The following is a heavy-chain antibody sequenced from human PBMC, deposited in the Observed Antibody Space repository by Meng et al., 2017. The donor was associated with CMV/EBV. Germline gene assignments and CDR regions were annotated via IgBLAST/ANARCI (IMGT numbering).Heavy chain of an antibody. D-gene: IGHD3-3*01. J-gene: IGHJ4*02. Sequence: QVQLQEPCPGLVKPSQXLSPTCTVSGGSISSGDYYWSWSRQPPGKGLEWIGYIYYSGSTYYNPSLKSRVTISVDTSKNQFSLKLSSVTAADTAVYYCARGDRFEPLDYWGQGTLVTVAS. V-gene: IGHV4-30-4*08. CDR1: GGSISSGDYY. CDR2: IYYSGST. CDR3: ARGDRFEPLDY.